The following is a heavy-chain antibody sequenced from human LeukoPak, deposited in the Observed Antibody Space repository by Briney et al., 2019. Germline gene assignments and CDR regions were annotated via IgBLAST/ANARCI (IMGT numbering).Heavy chain of an antibody. D-gene: IGHD6-19*01. J-gene: IGHJ4*02. CDR2: IYYSGST. CDR3: ARAADSSGWTDY. Sequence: PSETLSLTCTVSGDSISSYYCSWIRQPPGKGLEWIGYIYYSGSTNYNPSLKSRVTISVDTSKNQFSLKLSSVTAADTAVYYCARAADSSGWTDYWGQGTLVTVSS. V-gene: IGHV4-59*01. CDR1: GDSISSYY.